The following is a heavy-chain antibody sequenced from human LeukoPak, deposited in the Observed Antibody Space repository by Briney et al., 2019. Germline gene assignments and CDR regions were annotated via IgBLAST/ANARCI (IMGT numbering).Heavy chain of an antibody. J-gene: IGHJ4*02. CDR2: IIPAFGST. Sequence: SVKVSCKASGGSFSSSGLSWARQAPGQGPEWMGGIIPAFGSTDYAQDFQGRLTITADESMNTAYMDLSSLRSEDTAVYYCATVKGNYFSSWGQGTLVTVSS. V-gene: IGHV1-69*13. CDR3: ATVKGNYFSS. CDR1: GGSFSSSG. D-gene: IGHD1-7*01.